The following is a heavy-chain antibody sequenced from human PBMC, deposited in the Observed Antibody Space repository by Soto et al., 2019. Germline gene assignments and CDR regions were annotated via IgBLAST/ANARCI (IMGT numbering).Heavy chain of an antibody. V-gene: IGHV3-74*01. CDR2: INPDGSSI. J-gene: IGHJ4*02. CDR3: ARAGSFRFDY. Sequence: EVQLVESGGDLVQPGGSLRLSCTPSGFTFSSYWMHWVRQAPGKGLVWISRINPDGSSISSAEFAKGRLTISRDNAKNTLYLQMDSLRAEDTAVYYCARAGSFRFDYWGQGTLVTVSS. CDR1: GFTFSSYW.